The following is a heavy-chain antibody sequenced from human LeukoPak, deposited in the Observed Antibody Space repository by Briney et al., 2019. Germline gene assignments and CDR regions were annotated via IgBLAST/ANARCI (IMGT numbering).Heavy chain of an antibody. Sequence: SETLSLTCTVSGGSISSSSYYWGWIRQPPGKGLEWIGSIYYTGSTYYNPSLKSRVTISVDTSKNQFSLKLSSVTAADTALYYCTRHPRSSLTDYSDYWGQGTLVTVSS. D-gene: IGHD6-13*01. J-gene: IGHJ4*02. CDR2: IYYTGST. CDR3: TRHPRSSLTDYSDY. V-gene: IGHV4-39*01. CDR1: GGSISSSSYY.